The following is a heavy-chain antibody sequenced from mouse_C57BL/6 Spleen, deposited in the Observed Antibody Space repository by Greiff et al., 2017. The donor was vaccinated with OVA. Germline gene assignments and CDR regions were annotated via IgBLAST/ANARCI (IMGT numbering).Heavy chain of an antibody. D-gene: IGHD1-1*01. Sequence: VQLQQSGAELVKPGASVKLSCKASGYTFTSYWMQWVKQRPGQGLEWIGEIDPSDSYTNYNQKFKGKATLTVDTSSSTAYMQLSSLTSEDSAVYYCARSPYGSSGTWFAYWGQGTLVTVSA. V-gene: IGHV1-50*01. CDR2: IDPSDSYT. CDR1: GYTFTSYW. CDR3: ARSPYGSSGTWFAY. J-gene: IGHJ3*01.